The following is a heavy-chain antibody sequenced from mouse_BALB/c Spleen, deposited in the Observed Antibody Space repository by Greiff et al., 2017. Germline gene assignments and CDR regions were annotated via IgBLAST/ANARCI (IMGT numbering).Heavy chain of an antibody. V-gene: IGHV5-12-2*01. D-gene: IGHD2-1*01. CDR2: ISNGGGST. J-gene: IGHJ1*01. Sequence: EVQLQQAGGGLVQPGGSLKLPCAASGFTFSSYTMSWVRQTPEKRLEWVAYISNGGGSTYYPDTVKGRFTISRDNAKNTLYLQLSSLKSEDTALYYCARSTSYWYFDVWGAGTTVTVSS. CDR3: ARSTSYWYFDV. CDR1: GFTFSSYT.